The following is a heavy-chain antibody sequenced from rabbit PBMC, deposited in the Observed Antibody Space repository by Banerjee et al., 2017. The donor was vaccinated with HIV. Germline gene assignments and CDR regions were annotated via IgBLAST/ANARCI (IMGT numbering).Heavy chain of an antibody. J-gene: IGHJ4*01. Sequence: QEQLVESGGDLVQPEGSLTLTCKASGLDFSSSYWICWVRQAPGKGLEWIACIYNGNGRTPCASWAKGRFTISPDNAQNTVFLQMTSLTAAYTATYFCARASYRVYGFNLWGQGTLVTVS. CDR3: ARASYRVYGFNL. CDR2: IYNGNGRT. CDR1: GLDFSSSYW. V-gene: IGHV1S45*01. D-gene: IGHD7-1*01.